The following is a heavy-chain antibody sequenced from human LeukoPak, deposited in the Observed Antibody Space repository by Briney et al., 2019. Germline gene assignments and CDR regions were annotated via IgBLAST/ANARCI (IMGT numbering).Heavy chain of an antibody. V-gene: IGHV3-48*01. CDR1: GFTFSSYR. D-gene: IGHD2-2*01. CDR3: ARVRDAYNYFHY. CDR2: ISGSGDSI. Sequence: GGSLRLSCAASGFTFSSYRMNWVRQAPGKGLEWVSYISGSGDSIYYADSVKGRFTMSRDNAKNSLYLQMNSLRAEDTAVYCCARVRDAYNYFHYWGQGTLVTVSS. J-gene: IGHJ4*02.